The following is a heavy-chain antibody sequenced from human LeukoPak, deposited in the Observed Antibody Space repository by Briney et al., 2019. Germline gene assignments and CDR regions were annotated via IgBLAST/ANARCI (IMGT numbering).Heavy chain of an antibody. D-gene: IGHD3-10*01. CDR1: GFTFSTFS. V-gene: IGHV3-48*04. J-gene: IGHJ3*01. Sequence: GGSLRLSCAASGFTFSTFSMNWVRQAPGKGPEWVSYISSSSSTTYYADSVKGRLTISRDNAKNSLYLQMNSLRPEDTAVYYCVSGVSIWLGNAFDFWGQGTMVTVSS. CDR2: ISSSSSTT. CDR3: VSGVSIWLGNAFDF.